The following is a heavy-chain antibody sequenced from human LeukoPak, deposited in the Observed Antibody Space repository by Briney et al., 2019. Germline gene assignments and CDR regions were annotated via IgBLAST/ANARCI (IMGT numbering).Heavy chain of an antibody. V-gene: IGHV4-39*06. J-gene: IGHJ4*02. CDR1: GGSIGRSSYY. CDR2: IYYSGST. D-gene: IGHD2-15*01. Sequence: SETLSLTCTVSGGSIGRSSYYWGWIRQPPGKGLEWIGSIYYSGSTYYNPSLKSRVTISVDTSKDQFPLKVNSVTAADTAVYYCARIAAKTVDYWGQGALVTVSS. CDR3: ARIAAKTVDY.